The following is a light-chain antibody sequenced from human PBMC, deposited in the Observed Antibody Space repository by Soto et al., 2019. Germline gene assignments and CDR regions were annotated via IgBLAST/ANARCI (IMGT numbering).Light chain of an antibody. V-gene: IGKV1-6*01. CDR1: QDIKND. CDR3: IPNSTFPLT. Sequence: AIQMTQSPSSLSASVGERVTITCRASQDIKNDLSWYQQRPGRDPKLLIYVASNLQSGVPSRFCGSGSGTDFPITISRRQPGDCATYYCIPNSTFPLTFGGGTKVEIK. CDR2: VAS. J-gene: IGKJ4*01.